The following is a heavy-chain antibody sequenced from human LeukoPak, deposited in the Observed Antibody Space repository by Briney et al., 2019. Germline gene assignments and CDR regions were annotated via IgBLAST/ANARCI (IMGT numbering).Heavy chain of an antibody. CDR1: GGSFSGYY. V-gene: IGHV4-34*01. J-gene: IGHJ5*02. Sequence: PSETLSLTCAVYGGSFSGYYWSWIRQPPGKGLEWIGSIYYSGSTYYNPHLKSRVTISVDTSKNQFSLRLSSVTAADTAVYYCARVHYVSGNYFTCFDPWGQGTLVTVSS. D-gene: IGHD3-10*01. CDR3: ARVHYVSGNYFTCFDP. CDR2: IYYSGST.